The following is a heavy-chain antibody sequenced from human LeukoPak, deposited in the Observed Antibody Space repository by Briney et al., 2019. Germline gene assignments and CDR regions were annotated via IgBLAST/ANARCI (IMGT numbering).Heavy chain of an antibody. D-gene: IGHD2-8*02. CDR1: GYTFTSYG. Sequence: ASVKVPCKASGYTFTSYGISWVRQAPGQGLEWMGWISAYNGNTNYAQKLQGRVTMTTDTSTSTAYMELRSLRSDDTAVYYCARDPRGTLTNGRGSTTGFDYWGQGTLVTVSS. CDR3: ARDPRGTLTNGRGSTTGFDY. CDR2: ISAYNGNT. V-gene: IGHV1-18*01. J-gene: IGHJ4*02.